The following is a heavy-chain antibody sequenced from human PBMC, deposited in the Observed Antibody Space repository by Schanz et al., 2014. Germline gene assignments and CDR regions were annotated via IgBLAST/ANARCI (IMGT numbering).Heavy chain of an antibody. Sequence: QVQLVQSGAEVKKPGSSVKVSCKASGGTFRSYAFSWVRHAPGQGLEWMGKIIPILGMENYAQKFQGRVTITADISTSTAYMDLSSLRSDDTAVYYCARDIQYHYDTSGPVGAFDIWGQGTVVTVSS. CDR3: ARDIQYHYDTSGPVGAFDI. CDR2: IIPILGME. CDR1: GGTFRSYA. V-gene: IGHV1-69*04. D-gene: IGHD3-22*01. J-gene: IGHJ3*02.